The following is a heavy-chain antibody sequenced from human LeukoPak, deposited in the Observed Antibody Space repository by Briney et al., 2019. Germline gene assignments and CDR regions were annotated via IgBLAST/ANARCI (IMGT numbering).Heavy chain of an antibody. V-gene: IGHV3-43*01. J-gene: IGHJ4*02. CDR3: ARAPLYGFGESSFDY. CDR2: VSWDGDIT. D-gene: IGHD3-10*01. Sequence: SGAVRVSCPGTRLTFVDYIMHGLGPPGWRDGDGVSLVSWDGDITYYADSVKGRFTISRDNAKNTLYLQMNSLRAEDTAVYYCARAPLYGFGESSFDYWGQGTLVTVSP. CDR1: RLTFVDYI.